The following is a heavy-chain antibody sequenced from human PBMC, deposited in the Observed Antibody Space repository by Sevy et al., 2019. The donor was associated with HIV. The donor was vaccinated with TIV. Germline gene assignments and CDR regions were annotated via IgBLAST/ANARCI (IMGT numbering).Heavy chain of an antibody. CDR3: ARDRHGGKAQYGMDV. CDR1: GGSISSYY. Sequence: SETLSLTCTVSGGSISSYYWSWIRQPPGKGLEWIGYIYYSGSTNYNPSLKSRVTISVDTSKNQFSLKLSSVTAADMAVYYCARDRHGGKAQYGMDVWGQGTTVTVSS. J-gene: IGHJ6*02. V-gene: IGHV4-59*13. CDR2: IYYSGST. D-gene: IGHD2-15*01.